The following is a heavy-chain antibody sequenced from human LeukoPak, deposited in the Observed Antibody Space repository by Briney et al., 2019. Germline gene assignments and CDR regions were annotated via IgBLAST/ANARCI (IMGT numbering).Heavy chain of an antibody. CDR2: IYHSGST. CDR1: GYSISSGDY. J-gene: IGHJ4*02. Sequence: SETLSLTCTVSGYSISSGDYWGWRRQPPGKGLEWIGSIYHSGSTYYNPSLKSRVTISVDTSKNQFSLKLSSVTAADTAVYYCARAKILALDYWGQGTLVTVSS. CDR3: ARAKILALDY. D-gene: IGHD1-26*01. V-gene: IGHV4-38-2*02.